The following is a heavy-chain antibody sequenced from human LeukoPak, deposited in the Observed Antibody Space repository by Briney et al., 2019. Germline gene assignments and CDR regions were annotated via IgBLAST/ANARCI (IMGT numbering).Heavy chain of an antibody. D-gene: IGHD6-13*01. Sequence: GESLKISCQGFGYSFTSYWIGWVRQMPGKGMEWMGVIYPGDSRIRYNPSFQGQVTISVDKSISTAYLQWVSLKASDSAMYYCACRDLTSTWSFPWGQGTLVTVSS. CDR3: ACRDLTSTWSFP. J-gene: IGHJ5*02. V-gene: IGHV5-51*01. CDR1: GYSFTSYW. CDR2: IYPGDSRI.